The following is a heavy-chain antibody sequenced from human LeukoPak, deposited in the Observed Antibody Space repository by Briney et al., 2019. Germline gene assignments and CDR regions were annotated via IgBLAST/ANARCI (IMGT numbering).Heavy chain of an antibody. CDR3: AKDAVQLWLRIDY. CDR1: GYTFTDNY. J-gene: IGHJ4*01. D-gene: IGHD5-18*01. Sequence: GASVKVSCKASGYTFTDNYMHWGRQAPGQGREWRGWINSYTGGTKYAPKFQDRITITRDTSISTAYMELSSLTSDDTAVYHCAKDAVQLWLRIDYWAQGTLVTVSS. CDR2: INSYTGGT. V-gene: IGHV1-2*02.